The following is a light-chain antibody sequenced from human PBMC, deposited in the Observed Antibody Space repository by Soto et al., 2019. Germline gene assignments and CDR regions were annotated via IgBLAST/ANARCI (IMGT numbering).Light chain of an antibody. CDR1: QTITTS. CDR3: QQYDSYSLRT. CDR2: KAS. J-gene: IGKJ1*01. Sequence: DIQMTQSPSTLSASVGDRVTITCRASQTITTSLAWYQQKPGKAPKLLIYKASSLESEVPSRFSGSGSGKEFALTISSLQPDDFATYYCQQYDSYSLRTFGQGTRVEI. V-gene: IGKV1-5*03.